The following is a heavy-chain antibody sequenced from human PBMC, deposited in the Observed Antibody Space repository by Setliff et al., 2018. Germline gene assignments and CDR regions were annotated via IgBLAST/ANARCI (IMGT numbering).Heavy chain of an antibody. CDR3: ATPGRDDLDSPFEPFDI. J-gene: IGHJ3*02. CDR1: GYTFTSYG. Sequence: ASVKVSCKASGYTFTSYGISWVRQAPGQGLEWMGWISAYNGNTNYAQKLQGRVTMTTDTSTSTAYMELRSLRSDDTAVYYCATPGRDDLDSPFEPFDIWGQGTMVTVSS. CDR2: ISAYNGNT. D-gene: IGHD3-3*01. V-gene: IGHV1-18*01.